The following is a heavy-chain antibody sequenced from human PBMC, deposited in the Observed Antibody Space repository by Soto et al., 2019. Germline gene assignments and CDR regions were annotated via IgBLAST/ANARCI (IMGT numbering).Heavy chain of an antibody. CDR2: MSGRGGSV. J-gene: IGHJ4*02. Sequence: GGSLRLSCAGSGFTFSDYAISWVRQAPGKGLEWVSAMSGRGGSVYYADSVKGRLSISRENSKNTVYLQMSSLRGEDTAIYYCAKTFGSNWLLDYWGRGTLVTVSS. CDR3: AKTFGSNWLLDY. CDR1: GFTFSDYA. D-gene: IGHD6-13*01. V-gene: IGHV3-23*01.